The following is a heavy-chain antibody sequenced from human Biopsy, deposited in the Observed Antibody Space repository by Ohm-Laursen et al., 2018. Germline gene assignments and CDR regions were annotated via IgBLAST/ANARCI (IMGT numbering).Heavy chain of an antibody. V-gene: IGHV4-39*01. CDR1: VGSISNNNYY. Sequence: SETLSLTCTASVGSISNNNYYWGWIRKAPGKGLERIGSIFYRGCTHYKPSLKSRVNISVDTTKNQFSMKLNSVTAADTAVYYCARDYDTSGYYYVSWGQGTLVTVSS. CDR2: IFYRGCT. CDR3: ARDYDTSGYYYVS. D-gene: IGHD3-22*01. J-gene: IGHJ5*02.